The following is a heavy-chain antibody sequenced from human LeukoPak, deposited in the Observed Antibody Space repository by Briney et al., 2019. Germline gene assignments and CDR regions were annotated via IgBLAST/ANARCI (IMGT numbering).Heavy chain of an antibody. J-gene: IGHJ4*02. D-gene: IGHD6-19*01. V-gene: IGHV3-21*01. CDR1: GFTLSSYS. CDR3: ARIYPTEEFAPDLEVAGIDY. Sequence: PGGSLRLSCAASGFTLSSYSMNWVRQAPGEGLEWVSSISSSSSYISYADSVKGRFTISRDNGKNSLYLQMSSLRAEDTAVYYCARIYPTEEFAPDLEVAGIDYWGQGTLVTVSS. CDR2: ISSSSSYI.